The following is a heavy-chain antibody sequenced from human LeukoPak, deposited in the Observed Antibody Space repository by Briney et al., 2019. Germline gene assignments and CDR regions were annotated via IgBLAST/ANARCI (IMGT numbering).Heavy chain of an antibody. CDR2: ISYDGSNK. Sequence: GGSLRLSCAASGFTFSSYAMHWVRQAPGKGLEWVAVISYDGSNKYYADSVKGRFTISRDNSKNTLYLQMNNLRAEDTAVYYCARGGYYDSSGNPSDYWGQGALVTVSS. D-gene: IGHD3-22*01. J-gene: IGHJ4*02. CDR1: GFTFSSYA. CDR3: ARGGYYDSSGNPSDY. V-gene: IGHV3-30-3*01.